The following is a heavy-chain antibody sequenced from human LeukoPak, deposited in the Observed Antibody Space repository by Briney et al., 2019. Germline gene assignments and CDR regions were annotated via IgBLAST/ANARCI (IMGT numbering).Heavy chain of an antibody. V-gene: IGHV4-39*07. CDR2: IYYSGST. Sequence: SETLSLTCTVSGGSISSSSYYWGWIRQPPGKGLEWIGSIYYSGSTYYNPSLKSRVTISVDTSKNQFSLKLSSVTAADTAVYYCARSWQGAGAMAPYFDYWGQGTLVTVSS. CDR3: ARSWQGAGAMAPYFDY. J-gene: IGHJ4*02. D-gene: IGHD1-26*01. CDR1: GGSISSSSYY.